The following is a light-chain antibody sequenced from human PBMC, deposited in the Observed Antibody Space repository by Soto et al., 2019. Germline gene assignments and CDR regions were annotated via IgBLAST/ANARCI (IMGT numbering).Light chain of an antibody. CDR1: QHINRW. V-gene: IGKV1-5*01. CDR3: QQFSLYWA. Sequence: DIQMTQSPSTLSASVGDRATITCRASQHINRWLAWYQQKPGKAPKILIYNADTLESGVPSRFSGSGYGTEFILTISSLQPDDFATYYCQQFSLYWAFGQGTKVDIK. CDR2: NAD. J-gene: IGKJ1*01.